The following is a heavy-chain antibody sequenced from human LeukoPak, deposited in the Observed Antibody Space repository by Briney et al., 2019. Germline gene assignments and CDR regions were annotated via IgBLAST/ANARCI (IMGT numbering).Heavy chain of an antibody. CDR2: ISGNGGST. Sequence: GGSLRLSCSASGFTFSSYAMEWVRRVPGKGLEYVSGISGNGGSTYYADSVKGRFTISRDNSKNTLYLQMSSLRAEDTAVYYCVKDPMTTMTSHFDYWGQGTLVTVSS. CDR1: GFTFSSYA. CDR3: VKDPMTTMTSHFDY. J-gene: IGHJ4*02. V-gene: IGHV3-64D*06. D-gene: IGHD4-17*01.